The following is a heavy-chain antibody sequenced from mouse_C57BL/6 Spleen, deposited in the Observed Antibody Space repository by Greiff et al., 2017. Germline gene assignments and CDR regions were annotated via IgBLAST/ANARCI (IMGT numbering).Heavy chain of an antibody. D-gene: IGHD1-1*01. CDR1: GYAFSSSW. CDR3: ARNYGSSSQAWFAY. Sequence: QVQLQQSGPELVKPGASVKISCKASGYAFSSSWMNWVKQRPGKGLEWIGRIYPGDGDTNYNGKFKGKATLTADKSSSTAYMQLSSLTSEDSAVYFCARNYGSSSQAWFAYWGQGTLVTVSA. J-gene: IGHJ3*01. V-gene: IGHV1-82*01. CDR2: IYPGDGDT.